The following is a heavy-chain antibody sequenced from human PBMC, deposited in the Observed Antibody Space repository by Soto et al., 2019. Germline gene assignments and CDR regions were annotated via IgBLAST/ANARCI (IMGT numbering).Heavy chain of an antibody. V-gene: IGHV3-23*01. CDR2: ISGSGGST. D-gene: IGHD6-13*01. J-gene: IGHJ5*02. CDR3: ARSIAAAGPNWFDP. CDR1: GFTFSSYA. Sequence: PGGSLRLSCAASGFTFSSYAMSWVRQAPGKGLEWVSAISGSGGSTYYAVSVKGRFTISRDNSKNALYLQMNSLRAEDTAVYYCARSIAAAGPNWFDPWGQGTLVTVSS.